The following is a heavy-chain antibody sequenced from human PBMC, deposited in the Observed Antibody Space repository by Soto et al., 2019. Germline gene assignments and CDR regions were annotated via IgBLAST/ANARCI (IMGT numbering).Heavy chain of an antibody. CDR2: IIPILGIA. CDR3: TSHLAPH. Sequence: QVQLVQSGAEVKKPGSSVKVSCKASGGSFSRYTISWVRQAPGQGLEWMGRIIPILGIANYAQKFQGRVTITADKFTSTAYMELSSLRSEDTAVYYCTSHLAPHWGQGTLVTVSS. V-gene: IGHV1-69*02. J-gene: IGHJ4*02. CDR1: GGSFSRYT.